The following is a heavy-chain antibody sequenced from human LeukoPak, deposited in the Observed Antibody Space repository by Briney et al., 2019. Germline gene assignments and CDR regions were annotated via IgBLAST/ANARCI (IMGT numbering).Heavy chain of an antibody. Sequence: GESLEISCKGSGYRFTNYWIAWVRQMPGQGLESMGIVYPGDSIIRYSPSFQGQVTISVDKSINTAYLQWSSLKASDTAMYYCARFDIFTGYYLFDYWGQGTLVTVSS. CDR1: GYRFTNYW. V-gene: IGHV5-51*01. J-gene: IGHJ4*02. CDR3: ARFDIFTGYYLFDY. CDR2: VYPGDSII. D-gene: IGHD3-9*01.